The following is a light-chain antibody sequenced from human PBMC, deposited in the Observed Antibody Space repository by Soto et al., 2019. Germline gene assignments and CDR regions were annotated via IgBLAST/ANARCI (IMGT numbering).Light chain of an antibody. CDR2: SAS. J-gene: IGKJ4*01. V-gene: IGKV1-12*01. Sequence: DIQMTQSPSSVSASVGGRVTITCRARQDIARWLAWYQQKPGKPPKLLISSASTLQRGVPSRFSGSGSGTDFTLTISSLQPEDCATFYCQQADSLPTFGGGTKVEI. CDR1: QDIARW. CDR3: QQADSLPT.